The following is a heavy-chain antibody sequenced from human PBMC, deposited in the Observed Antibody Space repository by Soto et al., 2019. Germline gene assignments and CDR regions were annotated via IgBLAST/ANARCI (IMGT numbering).Heavy chain of an antibody. V-gene: IGHV4-38-2*02. J-gene: IGHJ4*02. D-gene: IGHD1-7*01. CDR2: VYLSGHT. CDR1: GYSVTSGSY. CDR3: ARARIVVSGTIVDL. Sequence: SETLSLTCFVSGYSVTSGSYWGQFRQPTEKGLEWIGSVYLSGHTYHNPSLMSRVTISIDTSKNQFSLKLTSVTAADPAVYYWARARIVVSGTIVDLWGLGTWGTVS.